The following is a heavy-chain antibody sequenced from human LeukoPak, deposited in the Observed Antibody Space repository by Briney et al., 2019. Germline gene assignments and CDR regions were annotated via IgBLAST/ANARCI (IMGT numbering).Heavy chain of an antibody. V-gene: IGHV1-2*02. CDR1: GYTFTGYY. J-gene: IGHJ4*02. Sequence: ASVKVSCKASGYTFTGYYMHWVRQAPGQGLEWMGWINPNSGGTNYAQKFQGRATMTRDTSISTAYMELSRLRSDDTAVYYCARDLQKRTYYYGSGSYFSLAYWGQGTLVTVSS. D-gene: IGHD3-10*01. CDR3: ARDLQKRTYYYGSGSYFSLAY. CDR2: INPNSGGT.